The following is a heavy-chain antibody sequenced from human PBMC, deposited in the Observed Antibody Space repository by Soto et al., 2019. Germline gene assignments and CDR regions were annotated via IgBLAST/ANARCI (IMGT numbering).Heavy chain of an antibody. CDR3: ARDPGSSDTAMVLWFDP. CDR2: INPSGGST. V-gene: IGHV1-46*01. CDR1: GYTFTSYY. J-gene: IGHJ5*02. D-gene: IGHD5-18*01. Sequence: ASVKVSRKASGYTFTSYYMHWVRQAPGQGLEWMGIINPSGGSTSYAQKFQDRVNMTRDTSTSTVYMELSSLRFEDTAVYYCARDPGSSDTAMVLWFDPWGQGTLVTVSS.